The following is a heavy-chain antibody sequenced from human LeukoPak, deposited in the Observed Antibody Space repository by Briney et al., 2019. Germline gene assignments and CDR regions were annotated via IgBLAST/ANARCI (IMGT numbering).Heavy chain of an antibody. J-gene: IGHJ4*02. CDR1: GYTFTDYH. CDR3: VREPPDIYRFDY. CDR2: IFSNGCP. Sequence: GSVTVSCKASGYTFTDYHMHWVRQAPGQGIEWMGIIFSNGCPKFPQKFQGRVTMTRDTSTSTVYMELRSLTSADTSIYYCVREPPDIYRFDYWGQGGLVTVSS. V-gene: IGHV1-46*01. D-gene: IGHD3-16*02.